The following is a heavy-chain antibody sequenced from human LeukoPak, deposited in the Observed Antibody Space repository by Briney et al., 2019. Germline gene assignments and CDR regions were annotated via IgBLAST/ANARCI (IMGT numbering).Heavy chain of an antibody. D-gene: IGHD3-16*01. V-gene: IGHV3-7*01. CDR2: INPDGCGK. CDR1: GFTLSTYW. CDR3: ASWGAGGNS. J-gene: IGHJ5*01. Sequence: GGSLRLSCEASGFTLSTYWMNWVRQVPGKGLDWVANINPDGCGKRYVDSVKGRFTIARDNADNSLSLQMNSLRAEDTAVYYCASWGAGGNSWGKGTLVTVSS.